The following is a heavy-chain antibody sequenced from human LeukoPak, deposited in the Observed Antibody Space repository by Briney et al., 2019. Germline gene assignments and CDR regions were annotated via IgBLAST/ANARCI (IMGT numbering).Heavy chain of an antibody. CDR2: ISAYNGNT. J-gene: IGHJ6*02. CDR1: GYTFTSYG. CDR3: ARKPVSIAAAFYYGTDV. D-gene: IGHD6-13*01. V-gene: IGHV1-18*01. Sequence: ASVKVSCKASGYTFTSYGISWVRQAPGQGLEWMGWISAYNGNTNYAQKLQGRVTMTTDTSTSTAYMELRSLRSDDTAVYYCARKPVSIAAAFYYGTDVWGQGTTVTVSS.